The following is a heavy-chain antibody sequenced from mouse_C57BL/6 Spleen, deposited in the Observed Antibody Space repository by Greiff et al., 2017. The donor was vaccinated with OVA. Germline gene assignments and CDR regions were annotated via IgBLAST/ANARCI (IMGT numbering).Heavy chain of an antibody. CDR2: IDPSDSYT. V-gene: IGHV1-50*01. J-gene: IGHJ2*01. Sequence: QVQLQQPGAELVKPGASVKLSCKASGYTFTSYWMQWVKQRPGQGLEWIGEIDPSDSYTNYNQKFKGKATLTVDTSSSTAYMQLSSLTSEDSAVYYCARSRDGNPFDYWGKGTTLTVSS. D-gene: IGHD2-1*01. CDR1: GYTFTSYW. CDR3: ARSRDGNPFDY.